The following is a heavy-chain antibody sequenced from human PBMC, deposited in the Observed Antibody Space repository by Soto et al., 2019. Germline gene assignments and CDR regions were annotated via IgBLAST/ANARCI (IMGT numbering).Heavy chain of an antibody. J-gene: IGHJ5*02. CDR1: GGSISSSNW. V-gene: IGHV4-4*02. Sequence: SETLSLTCAVSGGSISSSNWWSWVRQPPGKGLEWIGEIYHSGSTNYNPSLKSRVTISVDKSKNQFSLKLSSVTAADTAVYYCAREDRPNDILTGNWFDPWGQGTLVTVSS. D-gene: IGHD3-9*01. CDR2: IYHSGST. CDR3: AREDRPNDILTGNWFDP.